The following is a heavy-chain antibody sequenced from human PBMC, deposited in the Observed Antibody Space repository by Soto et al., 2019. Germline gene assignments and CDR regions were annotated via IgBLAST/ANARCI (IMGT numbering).Heavy chain of an antibody. J-gene: IGHJ4*02. V-gene: IGHV3-30-3*01. CDR1: GFTFSSYA. CDR3: ARDQYGGNSGGLDY. CDR2: ISYDGSDK. D-gene: IGHD2-21*02. Sequence: GGSLRLSCAASGFTFSSYAMHWVRQAPGKGLEWVALISYDGSDKDYADSVKGRFTISRDNSRNTLFLQMNSLRAEDTAVYYCARDQYGGNSGGLDYWGQGTLVTVSS.